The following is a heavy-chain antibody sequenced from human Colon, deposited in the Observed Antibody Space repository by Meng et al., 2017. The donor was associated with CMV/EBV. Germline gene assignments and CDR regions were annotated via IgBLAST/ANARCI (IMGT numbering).Heavy chain of an antibody. D-gene: IGHD4-17*01. V-gene: IGHV3-21*01. CDR3: ARAVTTVTTWFDP. CDR2: ISSGSDYM. J-gene: IGHJ5*02. CDR1: GFPFRAYS. Sequence: ASGFPFRAYSMNWVRQAPGKGLEWVSSISSGSDYMYYTDSVKGRFTISRDNAKNSLYLQMNSLRADDTAVYYCARAVTTVTTWFDPWGQGTLVTVSS.